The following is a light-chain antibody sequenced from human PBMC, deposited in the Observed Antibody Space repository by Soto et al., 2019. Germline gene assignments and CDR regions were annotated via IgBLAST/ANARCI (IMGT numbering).Light chain of an antibody. V-gene: IGLV2-14*01. CDR1: SSDIGAYDH. CDR3: ISYTVSRSYV. J-gene: IGLJ1*01. CDR2: SVS. Sequence: QSALTQPASVSGSPGQSITISCSGTSSDIGAYDHVAWFQQFPGKTPKLVIYSVSNRPSGVSYRFSDSKSGNTASLTISGLQADDEADYYCISYTVSRSYVFGPGTKLTVL.